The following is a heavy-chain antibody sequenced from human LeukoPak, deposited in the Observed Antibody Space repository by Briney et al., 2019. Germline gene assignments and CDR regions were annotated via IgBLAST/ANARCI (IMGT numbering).Heavy chain of an antibody. CDR1: GFTFSDYY. Sequence: GGSLRLSCEASGFTFSDYYMSWIRQAPGKGLEWVSYISSSGSAIYYADSVKGRFTVSRDNAKNSLYLQMNSLRAEDTAVYYCARALSWNAADYWGQGTLVTVSS. CDR2: ISSSGSAI. J-gene: IGHJ4*02. V-gene: IGHV3-11*01. CDR3: ARALSWNAADY. D-gene: IGHD1-1*01.